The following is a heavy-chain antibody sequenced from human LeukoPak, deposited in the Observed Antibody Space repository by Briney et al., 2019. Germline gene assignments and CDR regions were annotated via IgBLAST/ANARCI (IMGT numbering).Heavy chain of an antibody. Sequence: SETLSLTCTVSGGSISSGGYYWSWIRQHPGKGLEWIGYIYYSGSTYYNPSLKSRVTISVDTSKNQFSLKLSSVTAADTAVYYCARNVRSGYRRGSDWFDPWGQGTLVTVSS. CDR3: ARNVRSGYRRGSDWFDP. D-gene: IGHD3-3*01. CDR1: GGSISSGGYY. CDR2: IYYSGST. V-gene: IGHV4-31*03. J-gene: IGHJ5*02.